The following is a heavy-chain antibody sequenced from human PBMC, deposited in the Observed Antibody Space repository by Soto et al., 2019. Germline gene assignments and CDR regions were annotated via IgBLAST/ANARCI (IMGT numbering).Heavy chain of an antibody. Sequence: QVQLVESGGGVVQPGRSLRLSCAASGFTFSSYAMHWVRQAPGKGLEWVAVISYDGSNKYYADSVKGRFTISRDNSKNTLSLQMNSLRAEDTAVYYCARVGVAAHYWGQGTLVTVSS. CDR3: ARVGVAAHY. J-gene: IGHJ4*02. CDR1: GFTFSSYA. V-gene: IGHV3-30-3*01. CDR2: ISYDGSNK. D-gene: IGHD2-15*01.